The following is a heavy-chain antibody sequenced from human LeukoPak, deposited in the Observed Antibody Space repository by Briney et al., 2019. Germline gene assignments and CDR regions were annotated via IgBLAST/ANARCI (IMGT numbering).Heavy chain of an antibody. CDR2: INGGGNTT. D-gene: IGHD6-19*01. CDR1: GFAFSSFA. J-gene: IGHJ6*03. CDR3: TKELHVAVAVADYYYFYMDV. Sequence: GGSLRLSCAASGFAFSSFAMGWVRQSPGKGLEWLSTINGGGNTTFYSNSVKGRFTISRDNSKNTLYLHMDSLRPDDTATYYCTKELHVAVAVADYYYFYMDVWGRGTAVTVSS. V-gene: IGHV3-23*01.